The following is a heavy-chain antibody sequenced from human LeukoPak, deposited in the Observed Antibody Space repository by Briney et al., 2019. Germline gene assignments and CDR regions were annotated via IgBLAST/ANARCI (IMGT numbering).Heavy chain of an antibody. Sequence: SETLSLTCAVSGDSISSSSYYWGWIRQPPGKGLEWIGSISYSGNTYYNPSLKSRVIISVDTSKNQFSLKLSSVTAADTAVYYCRKIRGHCSSTSCYHELDYWGQGTLVTVSS. CDR2: ISYSGNT. CDR3: RKIRGHCSSTSCYHELDY. V-gene: IGHV4-39*01. D-gene: IGHD2-2*01. CDR1: GDSISSSSYY. J-gene: IGHJ4*02.